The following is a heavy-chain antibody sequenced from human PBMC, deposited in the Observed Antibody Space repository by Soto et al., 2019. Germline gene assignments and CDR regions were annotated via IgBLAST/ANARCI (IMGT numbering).Heavy chain of an antibody. CDR3: ARDYDFWSGYFRGYDP. CDR1: GGSISSYY. Sequence: ETLSLTCTVSGGSISSYYWNWIRQPTGKGLEWIGNIYYTGSTYYNPSLKSRVTISVDTSKNQFSLKLSSVTGADTAVYYCARDYDFWSGYFRGYDPWGQGTLVTVSS. CDR2: IYYTGST. J-gene: IGHJ5*02. D-gene: IGHD3-3*01. V-gene: IGHV4-59*04.